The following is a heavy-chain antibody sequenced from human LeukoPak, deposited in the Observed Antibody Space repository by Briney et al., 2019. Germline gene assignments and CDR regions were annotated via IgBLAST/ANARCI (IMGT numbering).Heavy chain of an antibody. V-gene: IGHV3-21*01. CDR2: ISSSSSYI. Sequence: GGSLRLSCAASGFTFSSYSMNWVRLAPGKGLEWVSSISSSSSYIYYADSVKGRFTISRDNAKNSLYLQMNSLRAEDTAVYYCARDGGYDNHYYYYYMDVWGKGTTVTVSS. CDR1: GFTFSSYS. CDR3: ARDGGYDNHYYYYYMDV. D-gene: IGHD5-12*01. J-gene: IGHJ6*03.